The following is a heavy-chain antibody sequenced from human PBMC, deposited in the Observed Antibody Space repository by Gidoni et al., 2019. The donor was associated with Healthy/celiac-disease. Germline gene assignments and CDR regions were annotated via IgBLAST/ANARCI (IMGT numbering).Heavy chain of an antibody. J-gene: IGHJ5*02. D-gene: IGHD3-16*02. CDR2: INHWGST. CDR3: ARGLGGYIWGSYRHNWFDP. V-gene: IGHV4-34*01. Sequence: QVQLQQWGAGLLKPSETLSLTCAVYGGSFRGYYWSWIRQPPGKGLEWLGEINHWGSTNYNPSLKSRVTISVDTSKNQFSLKLSSVTAADTAVYYCARGLGGYIWGSYRHNWFDPWGQGTLVTVSS. CDR1: GGSFRGYY.